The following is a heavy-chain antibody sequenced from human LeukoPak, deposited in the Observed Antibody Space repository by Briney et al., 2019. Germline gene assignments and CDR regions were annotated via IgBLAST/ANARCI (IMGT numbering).Heavy chain of an antibody. D-gene: IGHD3-3*01. CDR1: GYSISSGYY. V-gene: IGHV4-38-2*02. Sequence: SETLSLTCTVSGYSISSGYYWGWIRQPPGKGLEWIGSIYHSGSTYYNPSLKSRVTISVDTSKNQFSLKLSSVTAADTAVYYCASSYYDFWSGYYTGNWFDPWGQGTLVTVSS. CDR3: ASSYYDFWSGYYTGNWFDP. CDR2: IYHSGST. J-gene: IGHJ5*02.